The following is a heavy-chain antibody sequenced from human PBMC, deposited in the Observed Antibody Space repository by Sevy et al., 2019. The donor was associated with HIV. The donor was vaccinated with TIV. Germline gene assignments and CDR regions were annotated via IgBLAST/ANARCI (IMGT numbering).Heavy chain of an antibody. CDR1: GFTFSNAW. Sequence: GESLKISCAASGFTFSNAWMSWVRQAPGKGLEWVGRIKSKTDGGTTDYAAPVKGRFTISRDDSKNTLYLQMNSLKTEDTAVYYCTTGNYGDYLYFQHWGQGTLVTVSS. V-gene: IGHV3-15*01. CDR3: TTGNYGDYLYFQH. D-gene: IGHD4-17*01. J-gene: IGHJ1*01. CDR2: IKSKTDGGTT.